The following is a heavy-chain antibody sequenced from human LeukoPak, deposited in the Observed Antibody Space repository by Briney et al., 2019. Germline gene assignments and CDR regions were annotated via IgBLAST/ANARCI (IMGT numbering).Heavy chain of an antibody. J-gene: IGHJ4*02. CDR3: ASLVTLPGPIDY. D-gene: IGHD2-21*02. Sequence: AQTLSLTCTVSGGSISSGGYYWSWIRQHPGKGLEWIGYIYYSGSTYYNPSLKSRVTISVDTSKNQFSLKLSSVTAADTAVYYCASLVTLPGPIDYWGQGTLVTVSS. CDR2: IYYSGST. V-gene: IGHV4-31*03. CDR1: GGSISSGGYY.